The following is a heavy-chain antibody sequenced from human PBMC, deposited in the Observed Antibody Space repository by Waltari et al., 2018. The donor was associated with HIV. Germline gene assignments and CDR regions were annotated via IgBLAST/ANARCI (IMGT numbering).Heavy chain of an antibody. D-gene: IGHD3-22*01. CDR1: GFTFSSYA. Sequence: QVQLVESGGGVVQPGRSLRLSCAASGFTFSSYAMYWVRQAPGKGLEWVAVISYDGDNKYYADSVKGRFTISRDNSKYTLYLQMNSLRAEDTAVYYCARQGSYSDSSSLDYWGQGTLVTVSS. V-gene: IGHV3-30*04. CDR2: ISYDGDNK. J-gene: IGHJ4*02. CDR3: ARQGSYSDSSSLDY.